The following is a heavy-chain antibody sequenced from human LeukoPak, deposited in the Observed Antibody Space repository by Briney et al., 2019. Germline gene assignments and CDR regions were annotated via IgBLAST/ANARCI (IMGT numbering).Heavy chain of an antibody. CDR3: AREVVTPVPNSLYNWFDP. Sequence: ASVKVSCKASGGTFSSYAISWVRQAPGQGLEWMGRIIPILGIANYAQKFQGRVTITADKSTSTAYMELSSLRSEDTAVYYCAREVVTPVPNSLYNWFDPWGQGTLVTVSS. V-gene: IGHV1-69*04. D-gene: IGHD2-21*02. CDR1: GGTFSSYA. J-gene: IGHJ5*02. CDR2: IIPILGIA.